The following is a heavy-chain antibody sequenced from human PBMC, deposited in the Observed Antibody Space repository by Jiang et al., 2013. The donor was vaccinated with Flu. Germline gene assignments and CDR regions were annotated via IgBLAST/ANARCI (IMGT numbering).Heavy chain of an antibody. Sequence: VQLVESGGGLVKPGRSLRLSCTASGFTFGDYAMSWFRQAPGKGLEWVSFIRSNTYGGTTEYAASVKGRFTISRDDSKSIAYLQMNSLKTEDTAVYYCTRDQISGSYSRFDYWGQGTLVTVSS. J-gene: IGHJ4*02. D-gene: IGHD1-26*01. CDR2: IRSNTYGGTT. CDR1: GFTFGDYA. CDR3: TRDQISGSYSRFDY. V-gene: IGHV3-49*05.